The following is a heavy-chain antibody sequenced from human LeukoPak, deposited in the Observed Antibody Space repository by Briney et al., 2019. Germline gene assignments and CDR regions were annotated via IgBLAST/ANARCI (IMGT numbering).Heavy chain of an antibody. J-gene: IGHJ3*01. CDR3: AKGRGQIDSSGYYYLGAFDL. CDR2: ISGSGGST. Sequence: PGGSLRLSCAASGFTFITYAMTWVRQAPGKGLEWVSVISGSGGSTYYAGSVKGRFAISRDNPKDTLYLQMNSLRAEDTAVYYCAKGRGQIDSSGYYYLGAFDLWGQGTMVTVSS. D-gene: IGHD3-22*01. V-gene: IGHV3-23*01. CDR1: GFTFITYA.